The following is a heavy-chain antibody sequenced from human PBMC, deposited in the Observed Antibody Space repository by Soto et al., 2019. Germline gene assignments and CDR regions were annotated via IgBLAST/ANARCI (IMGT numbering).Heavy chain of an antibody. CDR3: ARDSQRIPKYYFDY. Sequence: ASVKVSCTASGYTFTSYAMHWVRQAPGQRLEWMGWINAGNGNTKYSQKFQGRVTITRDTSASTAYMELSSLRSEDTAVYYCARDSQRIPKYYFDYWGQEPWSPSPQ. J-gene: IGHJ4*01. D-gene: IGHD3-10*01. V-gene: IGHV1-3*01. CDR1: GYTFTSYA. CDR2: INAGNGNT.